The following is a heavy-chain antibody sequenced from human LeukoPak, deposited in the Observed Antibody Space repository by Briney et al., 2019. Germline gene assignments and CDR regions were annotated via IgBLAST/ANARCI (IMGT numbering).Heavy chain of an antibody. CDR1: GFTFSSYA. V-gene: IGHV3-30-3*01. J-gene: IGHJ4*02. D-gene: IGHD3-22*01. Sequence: PGGSLRLSCAASGFTFSSYAMHWVRQAPGKGLEGVAIISYDRSNKYYADSVKGRFTISRDNSKNTLYLQMNSLRAEDTAVYYCASGYYYDSSGYLDYWGQGTLVTVSS. CDR3: ASGYYYDSSGYLDY. CDR2: ISYDRSNK.